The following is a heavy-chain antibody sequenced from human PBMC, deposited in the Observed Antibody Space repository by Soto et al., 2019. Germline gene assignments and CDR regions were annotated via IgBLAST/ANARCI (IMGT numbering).Heavy chain of an antibody. J-gene: IGHJ4*02. CDR2: IWYDGSST. CDR1: GFTFSSLG. Sequence: GGSLRLSCAASGFTFSSLGMHWVRQAPGKGLEWVAVIWYDGSSTYYADSVKGRFTISRDNSKNTLYLQMNSLRVEDTAVYYCAKPRGGQPGPFDDWGQGTLVTVSS. CDR3: AKPRGGQPGPFDD. D-gene: IGHD3-16*01. V-gene: IGHV3-33*06.